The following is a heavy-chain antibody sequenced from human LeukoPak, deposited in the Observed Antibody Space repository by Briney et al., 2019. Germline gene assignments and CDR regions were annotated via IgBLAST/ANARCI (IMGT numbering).Heavy chain of an antibody. CDR2: IIPTLGIA. J-gene: IGHJ4*02. Sequence: GASVKVSCKASGGTFSSYAISWVRQAPGQGLEWMGRIIPTLGIANYAQKFQGRVTITADKSTSTAYMELSSLRSEDTAVYYCASSRAMYYYDSSGYALGYWGQGTLVTVSS. D-gene: IGHD3-22*01. CDR3: ASSRAMYYYDSSGYALGY. V-gene: IGHV1-69*04. CDR1: GGTFSSYA.